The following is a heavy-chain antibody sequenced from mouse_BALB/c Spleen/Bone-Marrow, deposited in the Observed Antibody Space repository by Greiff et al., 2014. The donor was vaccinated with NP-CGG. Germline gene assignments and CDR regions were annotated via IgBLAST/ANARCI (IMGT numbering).Heavy chain of an antibody. CDR2: IWAGGST. D-gene: IGHD2-4*01. Sequence: VMLVESGPGLVAPSQSLSITCTVSGFSLTSYGVHWVRQPPGKALEWLGIIWAGGSTNYNSALMSRLSISKDNSKSQVILKMNSLQIDDTAMYYCARDGGFYYDYDGRRFDYWGQGTLVTVSA. CDR3: ARDGGFYYDYDGRRFDY. J-gene: IGHJ3*01. CDR1: GFSLTSYG. V-gene: IGHV2-9*02.